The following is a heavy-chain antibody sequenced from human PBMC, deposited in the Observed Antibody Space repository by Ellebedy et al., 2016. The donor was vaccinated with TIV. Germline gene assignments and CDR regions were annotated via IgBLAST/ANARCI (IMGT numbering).Heavy chain of an antibody. J-gene: IGHJ4*02. Sequence: SETLSLXXTVSGGSISSGGYYWSWIRQHPGKGLEWIGYIYYSGSTYYNPSLKSRVTISVDTSKNQFSLKLSSVTAADTAVYYCARGVKSTEAFDYWGQGTLVTVSS. V-gene: IGHV4-31*03. CDR2: IYYSGST. CDR1: GGSISSGGYY. CDR3: ARGVKSTEAFDY. D-gene: IGHD3-10*01.